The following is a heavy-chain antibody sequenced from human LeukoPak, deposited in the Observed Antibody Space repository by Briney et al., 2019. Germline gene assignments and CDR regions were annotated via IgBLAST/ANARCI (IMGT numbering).Heavy chain of an antibody. V-gene: IGHV4-59*01. CDR2: IYYIGTT. D-gene: IGHD3-3*01. CDR1: GGSIRKYY. J-gene: IGHJ5*02. Sequence: SETLSLTCSVSGGSIRKYYWSWIRQPPGKGLEWIGYIYYIGTTNYNPSLKSRVTISVDTSKNQFSLKLSSVTAADTAVYYCARDRITLFGVLSAFDPWGQGTLVTVSS. CDR3: ARDRITLFGVLSAFDP.